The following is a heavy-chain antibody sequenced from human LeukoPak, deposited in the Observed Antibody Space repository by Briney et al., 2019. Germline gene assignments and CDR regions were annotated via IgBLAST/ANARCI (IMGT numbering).Heavy chain of an antibody. D-gene: IGHD4-17*01. CDR3: ARGYGDYGWGAFDI. V-gene: IGHV3-30*04. CDR1: GFTFSSYA. J-gene: IGHJ3*02. Sequence: GGSLRLSCAASGFTFSSYAMHWVRQAPGKGLEWVAVISYDGSNKYYADSVKGRFTISRDNSKNTLYLKMNSLRAEDTAVYYCARGYGDYGWGAFDIWGQGTMVTVSS. CDR2: ISYDGSNK.